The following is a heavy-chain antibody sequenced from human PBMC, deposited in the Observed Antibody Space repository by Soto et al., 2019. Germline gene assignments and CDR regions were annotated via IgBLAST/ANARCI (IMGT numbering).Heavy chain of an antibody. CDR2: IVVASGRT. CDR1: GFDLGSFG. J-gene: IGHJ6*02. Sequence: ASLQVSWKASGFDLGSFGIQFLRQTRGRGLEWIGWIVVASGRTNYARQFQGRVAFSRDMSSTTAYMDLYDLKSDDTAVYFCSADHPHTAIGWPVWGQGNTVTVSS. CDR3: SADHPHTAIGWPV. V-gene: IGHV1-58*02.